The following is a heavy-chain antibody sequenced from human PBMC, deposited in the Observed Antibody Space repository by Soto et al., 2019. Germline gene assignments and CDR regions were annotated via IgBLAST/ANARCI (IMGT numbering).Heavy chain of an antibody. J-gene: IGHJ6*02. V-gene: IGHV3-13*05. CDR2: LGAADDP. D-gene: IGHD1-26*01. CDR1: GFSFSDYD. CDR3: ARAYLGRLPRRADYYYAMDV. Sequence: EVQLVESGGGLEQSGGSLRLSCVASGFSFSDYDMHWVRQRPGRGLEWISTLGAADDPYYSASVKGRFSVSRDNAQKSLYLQMNGLGVDDTAVYYCARAYLGRLPRRADYYYAMDVWGRGTTVTVSS.